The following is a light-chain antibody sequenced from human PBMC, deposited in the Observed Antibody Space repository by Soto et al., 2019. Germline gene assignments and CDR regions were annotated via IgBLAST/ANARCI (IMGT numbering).Light chain of an antibody. Sequence: GGRLTITCRASQDIAIYLAWYQQKPGEAPKLLIYAASTLHGGVPSRFSGSGSGTDFALTITSLQAEDFATYYCQQLRSYPSTFGGGTKVDIK. CDR1: QDIAIY. V-gene: IGKV1-9*01. CDR2: AAS. CDR3: QQLRSYPST. J-gene: IGKJ4*01.